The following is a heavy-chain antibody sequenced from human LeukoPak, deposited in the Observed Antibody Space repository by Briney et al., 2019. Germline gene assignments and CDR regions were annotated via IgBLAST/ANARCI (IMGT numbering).Heavy chain of an antibody. CDR3: ARDPDYGDPY. J-gene: IGHJ4*02. V-gene: IGHV3-11*01. D-gene: IGHD4-17*01. CDR2: ITASGTTK. CDR1: GFTLTDHY. Sequence: PGGSLRLSCTVSGFTLTDHYMTWYRQSPGRGLEWISWITASGTTKDYADSVKGRFTISRDNSKNSVYLQMSSLRADDTAVYYCARDPDYGDPYRGQGTLVTVSS.